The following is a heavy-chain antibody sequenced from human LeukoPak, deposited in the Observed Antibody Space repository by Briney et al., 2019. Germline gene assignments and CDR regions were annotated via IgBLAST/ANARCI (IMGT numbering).Heavy chain of an antibody. D-gene: IGHD6-13*01. Sequence: SETLSLTCTVSGCSISSSSYYWGWLRQPPGKGLEWIGSIYCSGSTYYNPSLKSRVTISVDTSKNQFSLKLSSVTAADTAVYYCARQEIAAAGTVYFDYWGQGTLVTVSS. CDR1: GCSISSSSYY. V-gene: IGHV4-39*01. CDR2: IYCSGST. CDR3: ARQEIAAAGTVYFDY. J-gene: IGHJ4*02.